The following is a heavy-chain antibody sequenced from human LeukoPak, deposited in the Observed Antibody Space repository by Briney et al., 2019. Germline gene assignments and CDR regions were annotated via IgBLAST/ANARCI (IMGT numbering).Heavy chain of an antibody. V-gene: IGHV4-39*01. D-gene: IGHD5-24*01. J-gene: IGHJ4*02. CDR1: TFSSYW. CDR3: ARHYEATTDY. Sequence: TFSSYWMSWIRQPPGKGLEWIGSIYYSGSTYYNPSLKSRVTISVDTSKNQFSLKLSSVTAADTAVYYCARHYEATTDYWGQGTLVTVSS. CDR2: IYYSGST.